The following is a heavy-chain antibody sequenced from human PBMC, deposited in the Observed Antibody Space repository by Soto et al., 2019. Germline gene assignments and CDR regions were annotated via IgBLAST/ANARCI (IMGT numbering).Heavy chain of an antibody. J-gene: IGHJ6*02. V-gene: IGHV3-74*01. Sequence: LRLSCAASGFTFSSYWMHWVRQAPGKGLVWVSRINSDGSSTSYADSVKGRFTISRDNAKNTLYLQMNSLRAEDTAVYYCARALRRDYDFWSGSKANYYYYGMDVWGQGTTVTVSS. CDR3: ARALRRDYDFWSGSKANYYYYGMDV. D-gene: IGHD3-3*01. CDR2: INSDGSST. CDR1: GFTFSSYW.